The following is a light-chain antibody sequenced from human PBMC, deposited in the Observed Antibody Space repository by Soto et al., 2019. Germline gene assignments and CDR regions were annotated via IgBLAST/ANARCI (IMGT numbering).Light chain of an antibody. CDR3: SSYTTRTTWV. J-gene: IGLJ3*02. CDR1: TSDVGNYNF. CDR2: EVT. Sequence: QLVLTQPASVSGSPGQSITISCIGTTSDVGNYNFVSWYQQYPGKAPKLLIYEVTYRPSGVSNRFSGSKSGNTASLTISGLQPEDEADYYCSSYTTRTTWVFGGGTKLTVL. V-gene: IGLV2-14*01.